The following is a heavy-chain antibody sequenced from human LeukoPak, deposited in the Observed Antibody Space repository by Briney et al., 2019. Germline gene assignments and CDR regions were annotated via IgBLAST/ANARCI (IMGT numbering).Heavy chain of an antibody. J-gene: IGHJ6*03. D-gene: IGHD6-13*01. V-gene: IGHV4-4*07. CDR3: AREGTRAAGYYYMDI. CDR1: GGSISSYH. Sequence: SETLSLTCTVSGGSISSYHWSWIRQPAGKGLEWIGRIYTSGSTNYNPSLKSRVTMSVDTSKNQFSLKLSSVTAADTAVYYCAREGTRAAGYYYMDIWGKGTTVTVSS. CDR2: IYTSGST.